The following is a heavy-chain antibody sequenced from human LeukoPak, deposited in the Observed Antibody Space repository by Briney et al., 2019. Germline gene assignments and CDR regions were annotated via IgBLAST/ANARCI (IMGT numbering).Heavy chain of an antibody. D-gene: IGHD2-2*01. J-gene: IGHJ4*02. CDR3: ARDTPGEESH. V-gene: IGHV3-7*01. CDR2: VKQDGSEK. Sequence: GGSLRLSCSASGFTFSAYWMSLVRQAPGKGLEWVANVKQDGSEKYYVDSVKGRFTISRDNAKNSLYLQMNSLRGEDTAVYYCARDTPGEESHWGQGTLVTVSS. CDR1: GFTFSAYW.